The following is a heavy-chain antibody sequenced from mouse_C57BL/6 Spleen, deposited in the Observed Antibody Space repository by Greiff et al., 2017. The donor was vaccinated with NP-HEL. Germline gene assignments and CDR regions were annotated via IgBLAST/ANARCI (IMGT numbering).Heavy chain of an antibody. D-gene: IGHD1-3*01. CDR1: GYTFSDYY. Sequence: EVQRVESEGGLVQPGSSVKLSCTASGYTFSDYYMAWVRQVPEKGLEWVANINPDGSSTNYLDSLKSRFIISRDNAKNILYLQMSSLKSEDTATYYCARVYVGAMDYWGQGTSVTVSS. CDR2: INPDGSST. J-gene: IGHJ4*01. CDR3: ARVYVGAMDY. V-gene: IGHV5-16*01.